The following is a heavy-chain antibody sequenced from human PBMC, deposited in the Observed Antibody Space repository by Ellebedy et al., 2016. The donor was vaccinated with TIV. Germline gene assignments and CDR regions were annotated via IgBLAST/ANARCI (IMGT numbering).Heavy chain of an antibody. Sequence: MPSETLSLTCTASGGSLSTDLWNWIRQPPGKGLEWIGHIHYTGGTTYNPSLKSRVTMSIDTSRNQFSLKLSSVTAEDTAVYCCARIPWSRGAWGWFDFWGLGTLVTVSS. CDR2: IHYTGGT. V-gene: IGHV4-59*01. J-gene: IGHJ4*02. CDR1: GGSLSTDL. CDR3: ARIPWSRGAWGWFDF. D-gene: IGHD3-16*01.